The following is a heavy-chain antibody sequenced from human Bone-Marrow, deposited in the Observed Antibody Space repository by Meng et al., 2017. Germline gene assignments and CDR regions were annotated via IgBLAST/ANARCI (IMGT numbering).Heavy chain of an antibody. Sequence: QVQLQESGPGLVRPSGTMSLTCAVSGGSISSGNWWSWGRQPPGKGLEWIGEILHSGSTTYNAALKSRVIMSVDTFNNHFSLELSSVTAADTAVYFCARNGHYSMDFWGQGTTVTVSS. CDR3: ARNGHYSMDF. CDR1: GGSISSGNW. J-gene: IGHJ6*02. CDR2: ILHSGST. V-gene: IGHV4-4*02. D-gene: IGHD2-8*01.